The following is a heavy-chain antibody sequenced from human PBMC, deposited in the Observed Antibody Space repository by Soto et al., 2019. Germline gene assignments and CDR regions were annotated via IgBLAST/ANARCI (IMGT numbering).Heavy chain of an antibody. Sequence: GESLKISCAASGFTFSSYAMSWVRQAPGKGLEWVSAISGSGGSTYYADSVKGRFTISRDNSKNTLYLQMNSLRAEDTAVYYCAKDFSVAGTRVYWGQGTLVTVSS. CDR1: GFTFSSYA. CDR2: ISGSGGST. V-gene: IGHV3-23*01. J-gene: IGHJ4*02. D-gene: IGHD6-19*01. CDR3: AKDFSVAGTRVY.